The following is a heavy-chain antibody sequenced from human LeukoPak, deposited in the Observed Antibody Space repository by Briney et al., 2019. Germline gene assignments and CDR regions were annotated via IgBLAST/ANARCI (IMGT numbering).Heavy chain of an antibody. CDR1: GFTFSGSA. CDR3: TSHSDTDCSRANCYVDNFYGLDV. Sequence: PGGSLKLSCAASGFTFSGSAMNWVRQAPGKGLEWVGRIRSSANSYDTAYSAAGTGRIIISRDDLSDKAHLQMNSVTTEDTDGYYCTSHSDTDCSRANCYVDNFYGLDVWGQGTRVTVSS. CDR2: IRSSANSYDT. V-gene: IGHV3-73*01. D-gene: IGHD2-2*01. J-gene: IGHJ6*02.